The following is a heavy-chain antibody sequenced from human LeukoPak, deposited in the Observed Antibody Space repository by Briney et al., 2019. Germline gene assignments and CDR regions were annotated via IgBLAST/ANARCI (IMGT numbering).Heavy chain of an antibody. J-gene: IGHJ4*02. CDR1: GGSISSYY. CDR3: ARQRGYSYGTLDY. CDR2: IYYSGST. Sequence: PSETLSLTCTVSGGSISSYYWSWIRQPPGKGLEWIGYIYYSGSTNYNPSLKSRVTISVDTSKNQFSLKLSSVTAADTAVYYCARQRGYSYGTLDYWGQGTLVTVSS. D-gene: IGHD5-18*01. V-gene: IGHV4-59*01.